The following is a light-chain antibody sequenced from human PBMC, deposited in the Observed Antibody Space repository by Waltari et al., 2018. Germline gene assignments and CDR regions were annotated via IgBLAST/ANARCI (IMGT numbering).Light chain of an antibody. CDR2: EDT. Sequence: SYELTQPPSVSVSSGQTAIITCSGEQLGDKYVCWYQQKPGQSPVLIIYEDTMRPSGIPERFSGSNSGNTATLTISGTQTLDEADYYCQVWDGITSTGVFGGGTRLTVL. J-gene: IGLJ3*02. CDR1: QLGDKY. CDR3: QVWDGITSTGV. V-gene: IGLV3-1*01.